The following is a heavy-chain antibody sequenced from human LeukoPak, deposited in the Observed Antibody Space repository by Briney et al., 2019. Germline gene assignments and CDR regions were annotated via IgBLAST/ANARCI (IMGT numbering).Heavy chain of an antibody. D-gene: IGHD6-13*01. CDR3: ARDRHSSSWSPLDY. CDR1: GFTFSSYG. CDR2: IWYDGSNK. V-gene: IGHV3-33*01. J-gene: IGHJ4*02. Sequence: PGGSLRLSCAASGFTFSSYGMHWVRQAPGKGLEWVAVIWYDGSNKYYADSVKGRFTTSRDNSKNTLYLQMNSLRAEDTAVYYCARDRHSSSWSPLDYWGQGTLVTVSS.